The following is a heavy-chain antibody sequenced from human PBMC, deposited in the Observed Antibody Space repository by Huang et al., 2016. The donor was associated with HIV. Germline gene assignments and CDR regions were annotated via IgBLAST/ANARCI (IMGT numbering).Heavy chain of an antibody. CDR2: GNHRGNT. CDR1: GGSLSGHY. J-gene: IGHJ3*02. Sequence: QVRLQQWGAGLVKPSETLSLTCAVYGGSLSGHYWSWVRLPPGGTLEWLGEGNHRGNTNYNPSLKGRVAMSVDSSKKQFSLKLNSVTAADTALYYCARTLMGEDPFDIWGQGTLVTVSS. CDR3: ARTLMGEDPFDI. V-gene: IGHV4-34*01. D-gene: IGHD2-8*01.